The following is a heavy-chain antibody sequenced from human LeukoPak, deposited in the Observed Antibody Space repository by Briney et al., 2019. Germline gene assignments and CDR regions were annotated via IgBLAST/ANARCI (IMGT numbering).Heavy chain of an antibody. D-gene: IGHD3-22*01. J-gene: IGHJ4*02. CDR3: ARGDLKYYYDSSGYQSGY. CDR1: GFTFSSYW. CDR2: INSDGSST. V-gene: IGHV3-74*01. Sequence: GGSLRLSCAASGFTFSSYWMHWVRQAPGKGLGWVSRINSDGSSTSYADSVKGRFTISRDNAKNTLYLQMNSLRAEDTAVYYCARGDLKYYYDSSGYQSGYWGQGTLVTVSS.